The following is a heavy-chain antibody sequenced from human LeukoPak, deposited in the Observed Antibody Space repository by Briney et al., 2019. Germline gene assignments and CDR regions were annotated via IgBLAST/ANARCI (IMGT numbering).Heavy chain of an antibody. Sequence: GGSLRLSCAASGFTFSSYGMHWVRQAPGKGLEWVVVMSYDGSYKYYADSVKGRFTISRDNSKNTLYLQMNSLRAEDTAVYYCAKDQEFYYDSSGYYPAHWGQGTLVTVSS. CDR2: MSYDGSYK. CDR3: AKDQEFYYDSSGYYPAH. D-gene: IGHD3-22*01. V-gene: IGHV3-30*19. CDR1: GFTFSSYG. J-gene: IGHJ4*02.